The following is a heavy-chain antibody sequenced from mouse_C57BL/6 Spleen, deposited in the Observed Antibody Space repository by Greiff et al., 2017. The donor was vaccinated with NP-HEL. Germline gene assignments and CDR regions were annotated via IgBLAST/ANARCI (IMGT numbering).Heavy chain of an antibody. V-gene: IGHV1-53*01. CDR1: GYTFTSYW. CDR2: INPSNGGT. Sequence: QVHVKQPGTELVKPGASVKLSCKASGYTFTSYWMHWVKQRPGQGLEWIGNINPSNGGTNYNEKFKSKATLTVDKSSSTAYMQLSSLTSEDSAVYYCARYANYGSSPAGFAYWGQGTLVTVSA. J-gene: IGHJ3*01. CDR3: ARYANYGSSPAGFAY. D-gene: IGHD1-1*01.